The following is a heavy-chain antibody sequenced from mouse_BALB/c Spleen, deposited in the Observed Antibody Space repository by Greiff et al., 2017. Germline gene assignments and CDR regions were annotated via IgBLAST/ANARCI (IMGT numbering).Heavy chain of an antibody. CDR3: ARDRGNYYGQFAY. J-gene: IGHJ3*01. D-gene: IGHD1-2*01. CDR1: GFTFSDYY. CDR2: ISDGGSYT. V-gene: IGHV5-4*02. Sequence: EVQRVESGGGLVKPGGSLKLSCAASGFTFSDYYMYWVRQTPEKRLEWVATISDGGSYTYYPDSVKGRFTISRDNAKNNLYLQMSSLKSEDTAMYYCARDRGNYYGQFAYWGQGTLVTVSA.